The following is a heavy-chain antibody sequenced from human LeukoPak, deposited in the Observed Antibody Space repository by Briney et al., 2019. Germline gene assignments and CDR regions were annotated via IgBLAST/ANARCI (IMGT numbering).Heavy chain of an antibody. Sequence: GGSLRLSCAATGFTFSNYAMSWVRQAPGKGLEWVAVIWYDGSNKYYADSVKGRFTISRDNSKNTLYLQMNSLRAEDTAVYYCARRQRGRHGMDVWGQGTTVTVSS. CDR3: ARRQRGRHGMDV. CDR1: GFTFSNYA. CDR2: IWYDGSNK. J-gene: IGHJ6*02. V-gene: IGHV3-33*08. D-gene: IGHD3-10*01.